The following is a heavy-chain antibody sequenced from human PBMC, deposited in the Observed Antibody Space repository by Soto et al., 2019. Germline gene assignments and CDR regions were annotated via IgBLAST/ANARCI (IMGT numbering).Heavy chain of an antibody. CDR2: ISYDGGNE. Sequence: QVQLVQSGGGVVQPGTSLRLSCAAPGFSFSTYGMHWVRQAPGKGLEGVATISYDGGNEYYVDSAKGRFTVSRDNSKNTPYLQMNSLRPEDTAVYYCAKDSSVVAAGSGGWFDPWGQGTLVIVSS. CDR1: GFSFSTYG. V-gene: IGHV3-30*18. CDR3: AKDSSVVAAGSGGWFDP. J-gene: IGHJ5*02. D-gene: IGHD6-13*01.